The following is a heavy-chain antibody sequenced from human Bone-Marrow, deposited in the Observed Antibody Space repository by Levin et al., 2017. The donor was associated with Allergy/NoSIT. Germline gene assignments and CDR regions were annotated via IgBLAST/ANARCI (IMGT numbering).Heavy chain of an antibody. J-gene: IGHJ4*02. V-gene: IGHV3-30*04. CDR1: GFTFSSYA. CDR2: ISYDGSKK. Sequence: GGSLRLSCAASGFTFSSYAIHWVRQAPGKGLEWVTLISYDGSKKSFADSVKGRFTISRDNSKNTVYLQMNSLRGEDTAVYYCARGHISVTMIFLDHWGQGTLVTVSS. CDR3: ARGHISVTMIFLDH. D-gene: IGHD3-22*01.